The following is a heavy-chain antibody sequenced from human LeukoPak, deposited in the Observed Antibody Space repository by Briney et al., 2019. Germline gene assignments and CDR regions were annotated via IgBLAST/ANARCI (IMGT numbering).Heavy chain of an antibody. Sequence: GGSLRLSCAASAFTFDDYAMHWVRQAPGKGLEWVSGISRNSGAIGYADSVKGRFTISRDNAKNSLFLQMNSLQDEDTALYFCAKGISVTDYYYGMDVWGQGTTVTVSS. V-gene: IGHV3-9*01. D-gene: IGHD2-21*02. CDR2: ISRNSGAI. CDR1: AFTFDDYA. CDR3: AKGISVTDYYYGMDV. J-gene: IGHJ6*02.